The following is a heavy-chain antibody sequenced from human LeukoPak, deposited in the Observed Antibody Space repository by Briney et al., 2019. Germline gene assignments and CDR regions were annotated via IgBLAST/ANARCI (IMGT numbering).Heavy chain of an antibody. V-gene: IGHV4-59*01. D-gene: IGHD6-13*01. CDR3: ARQPPVAASGNFVDS. J-gene: IGHJ4*02. CDR1: GGSISSYY. Sequence: SETLSLTCTVSGGSISSYYWNWIRQPPGKGLEWIGYIGYSGSTNYNPSFKSRVTISVDTSKNQFSLKLSSAIAADTAVYYCARQPPVAASGNFVDSWGQGTLVTVSS. CDR2: IGYSGST.